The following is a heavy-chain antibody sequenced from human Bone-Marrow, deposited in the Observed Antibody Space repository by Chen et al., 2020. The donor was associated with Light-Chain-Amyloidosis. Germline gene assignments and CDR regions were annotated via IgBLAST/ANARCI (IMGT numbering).Heavy chain of an antibody. Sequence: EVHLVETGGGLIQLGGSLRLSCDASGFRVSRSYMGWVRQAQGKGLEWVSLIYSGGSTYYADFVKGRFTISRDSSKNTVYLQMNSLRAEDTALYYCATEGRDPGYSYGYLNYWGQGTLVTVSS. CDR3: ATEGRDPGYSYGYLNY. CDR1: GFRVSRSY. J-gene: IGHJ4*02. V-gene: IGHV3-53*02. D-gene: IGHD5-18*01. CDR2: IYSGGST.